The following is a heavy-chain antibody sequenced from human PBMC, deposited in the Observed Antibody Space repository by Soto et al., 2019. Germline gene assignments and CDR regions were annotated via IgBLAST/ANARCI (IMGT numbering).Heavy chain of an antibody. Sequence: QLQLQESGPGLVKPSETLSLSCSVSGGSINRSNYYWDWIRQPPGKGLEWIGTIYYNGNAYYNPSLKSRVTMSVDTSKNQFSLKLISVTAADTPVYYCARHFVAVVIKGWGYWGQGTLVTVSS. CDR3: ARHFVAVVIKGWGY. CDR2: IYYNGNA. CDR1: GGSINRSNYY. V-gene: IGHV4-39*01. J-gene: IGHJ4*02. D-gene: IGHD3-22*01.